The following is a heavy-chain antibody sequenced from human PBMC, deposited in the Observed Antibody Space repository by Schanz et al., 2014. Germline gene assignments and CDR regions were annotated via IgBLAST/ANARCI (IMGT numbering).Heavy chain of an antibody. V-gene: IGHV1-18*01. CDR2: ISVYNGDT. J-gene: IGHJ4*02. Sequence: QVQLVQSGVEVKRPGASVRVSCKASGYSFTDYAIHWVRQAPGQGLEWMGWISVYNGDTNYAPKFQDRVTMTTDTATGITSLELRNLKSDDTAVYYCARDRVSFVRGPLGVDWGQGTQVIVSS. CDR3: ARDRVSFVRGPLGVD. D-gene: IGHD3-10*01. CDR1: GYSFTDYA.